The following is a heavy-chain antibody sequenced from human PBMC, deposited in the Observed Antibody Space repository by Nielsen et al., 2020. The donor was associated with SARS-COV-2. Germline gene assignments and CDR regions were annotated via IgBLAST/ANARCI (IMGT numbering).Heavy chain of an antibody. CDR2: INSDGSST. J-gene: IGHJ4*02. CDR3: AKEGLWLNYFDY. CDR1: GFTFSSYW. D-gene: IGHD5-18*01. V-gene: IGHV3-74*01. Sequence: GESLKISCAASGFTFSSYWMHWVRQAPGKGLVWVSRINSDGSSTSYADSVKGRFTISRDNSKNTLYLQMNSLRAEDTAVYYCAKEGLWLNYFDYWGQGTLVTVSS.